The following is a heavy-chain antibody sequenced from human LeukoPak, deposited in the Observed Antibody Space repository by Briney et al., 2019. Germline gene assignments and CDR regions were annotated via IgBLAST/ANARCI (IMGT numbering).Heavy chain of an antibody. Sequence: ASVKVSCKVSGYTFTDYYMHWVQQAPGKGLEWMGLVDPEDGETIYAEKFQGRVTITADTSTDTAYMELGSLRSEDTAVYYCATSPQYSSSWYRAFDIWGQGTMVTVSS. J-gene: IGHJ3*02. CDR2: VDPEDGET. CDR1: GYTFTDYY. D-gene: IGHD6-13*01. CDR3: ATSPQYSSSWYRAFDI. V-gene: IGHV1-69-2*01.